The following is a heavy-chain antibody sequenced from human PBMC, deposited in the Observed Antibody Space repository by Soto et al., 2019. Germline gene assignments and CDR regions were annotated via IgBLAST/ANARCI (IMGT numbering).Heavy chain of an antibody. CDR2: ISSSSSYI. V-gene: IGHV3-21*01. J-gene: IGHJ6*02. Sequence: GGSLRLSCAASGFTFSSYSMNWVRQAPGKGLEWVSSISSSSSYIYYADSVKGRFTISRDNAKNSLYLQMNSLRAEDTAVYYCARAERYDFWSGYYTGYYGMDVWGQGTTVTVSS. CDR1: GFTFSSYS. D-gene: IGHD3-3*01. CDR3: ARAERYDFWSGYYTGYYGMDV.